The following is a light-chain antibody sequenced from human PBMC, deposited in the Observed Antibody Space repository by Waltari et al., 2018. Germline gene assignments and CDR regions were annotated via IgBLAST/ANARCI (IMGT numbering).Light chain of an antibody. CDR3: QKYDFLPAT. J-gene: IGKJ1*01. CDR2: HAS. V-gene: IGKV3-20*01. Sequence: EIVLKQSPRPLSWSPGERAPPSCRACQGVGKSLAWYQQRPGQAPRLLLYHASIRATGIPARFSGSGSGTDFSLTISRLEPEDFAVYYCQKYDFLPATFGQGTTVEIK. CDR1: QGVGKS.